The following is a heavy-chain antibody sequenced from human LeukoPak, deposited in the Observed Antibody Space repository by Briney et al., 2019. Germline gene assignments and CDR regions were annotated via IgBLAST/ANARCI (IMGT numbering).Heavy chain of an antibody. CDR2: IYYSGST. CDR3: ARGYSGSYGRFDY. CDR1: GGSISSSNYY. V-gene: IGHV4-39*07. J-gene: IGHJ4*02. D-gene: IGHD1-26*01. Sequence: SSETLSLTCFVSGGSISSSNYYWGWIRQPPGKGLEWIGSIYYSGSTYYNPSLKSRVTISVDTSKNQFSLKLSSVTAADTAVYYCARGYSGSYGRFDYWGQGTLVTVSS.